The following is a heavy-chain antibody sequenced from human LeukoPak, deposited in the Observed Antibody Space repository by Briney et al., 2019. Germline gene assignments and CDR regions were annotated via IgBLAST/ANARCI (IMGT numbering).Heavy chain of an antibody. J-gene: IGHJ4*02. V-gene: IGHV1-18*01. D-gene: IGHD6-13*01. Sequence: ASVTVSFTASGYIFTNYGITWVRQAPGQGLEWMGWINTNNGNTNYAQKLQGRVTMTTDTSTTTAYMEVRSLRSDDTAVYYCARGPIAAAGDYWGQGTLVTVSS. CDR2: INTNNGNT. CDR3: ARGPIAAAGDY. CDR1: GYIFTNYG.